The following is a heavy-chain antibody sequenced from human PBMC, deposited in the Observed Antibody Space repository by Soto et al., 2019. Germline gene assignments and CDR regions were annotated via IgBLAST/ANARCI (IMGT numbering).Heavy chain of an antibody. CDR3: ARALGGVTMVRGVKYYYYYMDV. CDR1: GGSFSGYY. V-gene: IGHV4-34*01. Sequence: QVQLQQWGAGLLKPSETLSLTCAVYGGSFSGYYWSWIRQPPGKGLEWIGEINHSGSTNCNPSLKSRVTISVDTSKNQFSLKLSSVTAADTAVYYCARALGGVTMVRGVKYYYYYMDVWGKGTTVTVSS. CDR2: INHSGST. D-gene: IGHD3-10*01. J-gene: IGHJ6*03.